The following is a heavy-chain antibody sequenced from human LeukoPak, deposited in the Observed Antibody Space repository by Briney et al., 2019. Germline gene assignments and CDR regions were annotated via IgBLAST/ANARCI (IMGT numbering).Heavy chain of an antibody. V-gene: IGHV3-74*01. CDR1: GFTFSTYW. Sequence: GGSLRLSCAASGFTFSTYWMHWVRQAPGKGLVWVSRINTDGSRTDYADSVKGRFTISRDNSKNTLYLQMNSLRAEDTAVYSCAKVRYSGSYWDYWGQGTLVTVSS. CDR3: AKVRYSGSYWDY. D-gene: IGHD1-26*01. J-gene: IGHJ4*02. CDR2: INTDGSRT.